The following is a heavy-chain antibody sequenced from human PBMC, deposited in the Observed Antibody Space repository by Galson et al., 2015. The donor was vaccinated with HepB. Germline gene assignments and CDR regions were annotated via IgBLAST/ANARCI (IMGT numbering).Heavy chain of an antibody. CDR1: GDSVSNNGVA. V-gene: IGHV6-1*01. J-gene: IGHJ4*02. Sequence: CAISGDSVSNNGVAWNWIRQSPSRGREGLGRTYYRSKFYNDYSESVKSRITINPDTTRNQVSLQLNSVTPEDTAVYYCAIVRHLGQGFHFWGQGTLVTVSS. CDR3: AIVRHLGQGFHF. D-gene: IGHD3-10*01. CDR2: TYYRSKFYN.